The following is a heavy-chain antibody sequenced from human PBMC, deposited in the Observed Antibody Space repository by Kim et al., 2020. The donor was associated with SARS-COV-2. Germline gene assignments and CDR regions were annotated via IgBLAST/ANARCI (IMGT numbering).Heavy chain of an antibody. V-gene: IGHV4-34*01. J-gene: IGHJ5*02. CDR3: ARGGPNVVVAATPGWFDP. D-gene: IGHD2-15*01. Sequence: KSRVTISVDTSKNQFSLKLSSVTAADTAVYYCARGGPNVVVAATPGWFDPWGQGTLVTVSS.